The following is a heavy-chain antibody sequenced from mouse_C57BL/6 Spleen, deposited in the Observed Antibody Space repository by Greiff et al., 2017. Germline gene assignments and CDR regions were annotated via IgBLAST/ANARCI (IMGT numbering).Heavy chain of an antibody. D-gene: IGHD1-1*01. CDR3: ARQAYGSSLYYFDY. Sequence: VQLQQSGAELARPGASVKLSCKASGYTFTSSGISWVKQRTGQGLEWIGEIYPRSGNTYYNEKFKGKATLTADKSSSTAYMELRSLTSEDSAVYFCARQAYGSSLYYFDYWGQGTTLTVSS. J-gene: IGHJ2*01. CDR2: IYPRSGNT. V-gene: IGHV1-81*01. CDR1: GYTFTSSG.